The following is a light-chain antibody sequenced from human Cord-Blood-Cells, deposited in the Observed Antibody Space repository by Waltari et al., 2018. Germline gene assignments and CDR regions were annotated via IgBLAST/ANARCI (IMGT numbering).Light chain of an antibody. CDR2: DVS. J-gene: IGLJ1*01. V-gene: IGLV2-11*01. CDR1: SSDVGRYNF. Sequence: QSALTQPRSVSGSPGSHVTISCHGTSSDVGRYNFVSWYHRHPGKAPKLMIYDVSKRPSGVPDRFSGSKSGNTASLTISGLQAEDEADYYCCSYAGSYKVFGTGTKVTVL. CDR3: CSYAGSYKV.